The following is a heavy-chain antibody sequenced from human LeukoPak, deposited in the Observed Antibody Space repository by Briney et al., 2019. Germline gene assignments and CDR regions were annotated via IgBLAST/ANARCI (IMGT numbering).Heavy chain of an antibody. CDR2: INHSGST. J-gene: IGHJ5*02. D-gene: IGHD3-3*01. V-gene: IGHV4-34*01. CDR3: AKHLRRRFFSKTLGFDP. CDR1: GGSFSGYY. Sequence: SETLSLTCAVYGGSFSGYYWSWIRQPPGKGLEWVGEINHSGSTNYNPSLKSRVTISLDSSKNQFSLKLSSVTAADTAVYYCAKHLRRRFFSKTLGFDPWGQGTLVTVSS.